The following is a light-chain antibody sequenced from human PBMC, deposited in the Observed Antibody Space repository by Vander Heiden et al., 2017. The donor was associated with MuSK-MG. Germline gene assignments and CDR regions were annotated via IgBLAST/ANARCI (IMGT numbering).Light chain of an antibody. Sequence: SYVLPQQPSVSVAPGPTARTPCGGNNRGSKHVHWYQQKPGQAPLRIISDDSDRASGIPERFSGAKSGSTATLTSSRVEAGDEVDYYCQGCYRTGDHVVFGGGTKVTVL. CDR3: QGCYRTGDHVV. CDR1: NRGSKH. J-gene: IGLJ2*01. V-gene: IGLV3-21*02. CDR2: DDS.